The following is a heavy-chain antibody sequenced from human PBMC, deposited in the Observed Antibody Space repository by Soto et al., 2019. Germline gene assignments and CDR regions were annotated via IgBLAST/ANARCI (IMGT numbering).Heavy chain of an antibody. CDR1: GGSISSGDYY. CDR3: ARNYGSGRNSHFDY. J-gene: IGHJ4*02. V-gene: IGHV4-30-4*01. CDR2: IYYSGST. Sequence: SETLSLTCTVSGGSISSGDYYWSWIRQPPGKGLEWIGYIYYSGSTYYNPSLKSRVTISVDTSKNQFSLKLSSVTAADTAVYYCARNYGSGRNSHFDYWGQGTLVTVSS. D-gene: IGHD3-10*01.